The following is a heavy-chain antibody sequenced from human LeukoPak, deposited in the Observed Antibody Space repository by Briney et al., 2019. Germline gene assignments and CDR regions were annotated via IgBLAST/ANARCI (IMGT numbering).Heavy chain of an antibody. D-gene: IGHD6-6*01. CDR3: ARVGYSSSSYGAFDI. Sequence: PSETLSLTCTVSGGSISSYYWSWIRQPPAKGLEWIGYIYYSGSTNYNPSLKSRVTISVDTSKNQFSLKLSSVTAADTAVYYCARVGYSSSSYGAFDIWGQGTMVTVSS. CDR2: IYYSGST. J-gene: IGHJ3*02. V-gene: IGHV4-59*01. CDR1: GGSISSYY.